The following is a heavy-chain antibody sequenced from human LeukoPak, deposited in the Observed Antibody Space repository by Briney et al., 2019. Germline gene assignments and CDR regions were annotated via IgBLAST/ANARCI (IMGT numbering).Heavy chain of an antibody. Sequence: GGSLRLSCAASGFTFSSYSMNWVRQAPGKGLEWVSSISSSSSYIYYADSVKGRFTISRDNAKNSLYLQMNSLRAEDTAVYYCARDGSGISTGYSPLDYWGQGTLVTVSS. CDR1: GFTFSSYS. V-gene: IGHV3-21*01. J-gene: IGHJ4*02. D-gene: IGHD3-9*01. CDR2: ISSSSSYI. CDR3: ARDGSGISTGYSPLDY.